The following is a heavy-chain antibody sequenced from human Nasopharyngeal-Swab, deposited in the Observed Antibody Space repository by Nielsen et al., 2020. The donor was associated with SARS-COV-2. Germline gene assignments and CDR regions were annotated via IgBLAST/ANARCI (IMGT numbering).Heavy chain of an antibody. D-gene: IGHD3-3*01. CDR2: INHSGGT. V-gene: IGHV4-34*01. CDR1: GGSFSAYY. Sequence: SETLSLTCAVSGGSFSAYYWGWIRQPPGKGLEWIGEINHSGGTNYNPSLKSRVIMSVDTSKNQFSLHLTSLIAADTAVYYCARDQYLVWGAHYGVDVWGEGTTVTVSS. CDR3: ARDQYLVWGAHYGVDV. J-gene: IGHJ6*04.